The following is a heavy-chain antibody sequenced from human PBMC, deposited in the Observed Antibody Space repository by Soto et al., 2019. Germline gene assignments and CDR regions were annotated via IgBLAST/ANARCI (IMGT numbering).Heavy chain of an antibody. J-gene: IGHJ4*02. CDR3: ARHAWSTTSAHFDY. Sequence: ETLSLTCTVSGGSLSSYYWSWIRQPPGKGLELIGHIYYSGSTNYNPSLQSRVTISVDTSKNQFSLKLSSVTAADTAVYYCARHAWSTTSAHFDYWGQGTLVTVSS. V-gene: IGHV4-59*08. D-gene: IGHD2-2*01. CDR2: IYYSGST. CDR1: GGSLSSYY.